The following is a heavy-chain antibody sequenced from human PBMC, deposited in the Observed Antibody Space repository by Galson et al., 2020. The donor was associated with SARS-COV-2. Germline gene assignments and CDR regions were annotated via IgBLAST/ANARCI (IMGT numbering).Heavy chain of an antibody. CDR1: GFPFSTYS. CDR3: ARYEGIRGYNYCRVYDGMDV. CDR2: ISTSSSYT. D-gene: IGHD5-18*01. J-gene: IGHJ6*02. V-gene: IGHV3-21*01. Sequence: NSGGSLRLSCAASGFPFSTYSMNWVRLPPGKGLEWVASISTSSSYTYYVDSVKGRFSISRDHPRNSLYLQMNSLRAEDTAVYYCARYEGIRGYNYCRVYDGMDVWGQGTTGTVSS.